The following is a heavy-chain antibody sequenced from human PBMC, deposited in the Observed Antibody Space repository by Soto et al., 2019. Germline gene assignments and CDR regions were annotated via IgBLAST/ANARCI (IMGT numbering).Heavy chain of an antibody. D-gene: IGHD3-16*01. CDR2: IYSGGST. CDR3: ARTITFGGVPL. Sequence: EVQLVESGGGLVQPGWSLRLSCAASGFTVSSNYMSWVRQAPGKGLEWVSVIYSGGSTYYSDSVKGRFSISRDNSKNTLYLQMNSLRAEDTAVYYCARTITFGGVPLWGQGTLVTVSS. J-gene: IGHJ4*02. V-gene: IGHV3-66*01. CDR1: GFTVSSNY.